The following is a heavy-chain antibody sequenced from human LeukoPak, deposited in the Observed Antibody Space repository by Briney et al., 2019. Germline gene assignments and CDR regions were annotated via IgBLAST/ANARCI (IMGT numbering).Heavy chain of an antibody. J-gene: IGHJ4*02. CDR3: ARTVAGTSSY. V-gene: IGHV1-2*02. D-gene: IGHD6-19*01. CDR1: GYTFTGYY. CDR2: INPNSGGT. Sequence: ASVKVSCKASGYTFTGYYMHWVRQAPGQGLEWMEWINPNSGGTNYAQKFQGRVTMTRDTSISTAYMELSRLRSDDTAVYYCARTVAGTSSYWGQGTLVTVSS.